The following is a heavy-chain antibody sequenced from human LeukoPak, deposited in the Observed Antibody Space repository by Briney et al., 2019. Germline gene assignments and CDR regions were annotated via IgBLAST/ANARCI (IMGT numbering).Heavy chain of an antibody. CDR2: IRYDGSNK. J-gene: IGHJ4*02. D-gene: IGHD3-22*01. V-gene: IGHV3-30*02. Sequence: GGSLRLSCAASGFTFSSYGMHWVRQAPGKGLELVAFIRYDGSNKYYADSVKGRFTISRDNSKNTLYLQMNSLRAEDTAVYYCAKDRELYYYDSSGYFDYWGQGTLVTVSS. CDR3: AKDRELYYYDSSGYFDY. CDR1: GFTFSSYG.